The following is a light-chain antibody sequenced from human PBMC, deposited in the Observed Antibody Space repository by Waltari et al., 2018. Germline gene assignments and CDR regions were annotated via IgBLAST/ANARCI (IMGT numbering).Light chain of an antibody. Sequence: IVLTQSPGTLSLSTGERATLSCGASQSVTNNLLAWYQQKPGLAPRLLIYDASSRAPDIPERFGGSGSGTDVTLTISRLEPEDFAFYYGQQYGASPWTFGQGTKVDVK. CDR1: QSVTNNL. CDR3: QQYGASPWT. CDR2: DAS. V-gene: IGKV3D-20*01. J-gene: IGKJ1*01.